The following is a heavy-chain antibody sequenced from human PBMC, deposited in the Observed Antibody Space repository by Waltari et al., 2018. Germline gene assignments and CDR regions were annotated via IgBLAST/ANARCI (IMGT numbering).Heavy chain of an antibody. CDR1: GGTFSSYA. Sequence: QVQLVQSGAEVKKPGSSVKVSCKASGGTFSSYAISWVRQAPGQGLEWMGGIILIVGTANYAQKFQGRVTITADESTSTAYMQLSSLRSEDTAVYYCVRNGDYVGELVYWGQGTLVTVSS. CDR2: IILIVGTA. D-gene: IGHD4-17*01. CDR3: VRNGDYVGELVY. V-gene: IGHV1-69*12. J-gene: IGHJ4*02.